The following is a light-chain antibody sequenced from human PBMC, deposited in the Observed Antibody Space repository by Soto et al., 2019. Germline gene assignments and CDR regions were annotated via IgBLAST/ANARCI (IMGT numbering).Light chain of an antibody. CDR2: AAS. CDR3: QQHNSYPIT. Sequence: DIQLTQYPSFLSASVEDRVTITCRASQGISSYLAWYQQKPGKAPKLLIYAASTLQSGVPSRFSGSGSGTEFTLTISSLQPEDFATYCCQQHNSYPITFGQGTQLEVK. J-gene: IGKJ5*01. V-gene: IGKV1-9*01. CDR1: QGISSY.